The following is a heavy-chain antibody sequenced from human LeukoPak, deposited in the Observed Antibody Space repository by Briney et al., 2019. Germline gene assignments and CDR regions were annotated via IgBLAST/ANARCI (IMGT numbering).Heavy chain of an antibody. CDR2: ISSSSSYI. CDR3: ASGIAARHYFDY. D-gene: IGHD6-6*01. CDR1: GFTFSSYS. V-gene: IGHV3-21*01. J-gene: IGHJ4*02. Sequence: PGGSLRLSCAASGFTFSSYSMNWVRQAPGKGLEWVSSISSSSSYIYYADSVKGRFTISRDNAKNSLYLQMNSLRAEDTAVYYCASGIAARHYFDYWGQGTLVTVSS.